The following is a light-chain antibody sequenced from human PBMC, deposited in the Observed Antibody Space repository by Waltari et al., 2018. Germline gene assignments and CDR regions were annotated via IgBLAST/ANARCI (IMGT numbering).Light chain of an antibody. Sequence: QSVLTQPPSASGTPGQRVTISCSGSSSNIGSTTVNWYHQLPGTAPKLLIYSNNQRPSGVPGRFSGSRSGTSASLAIRGLQSEDEADYYCAAWDDSLNGVVFGGGTKLTVL. V-gene: IGLV1-44*01. CDR2: SNN. CDR1: SSNIGSTT. J-gene: IGLJ2*01. CDR3: AAWDDSLNGVV.